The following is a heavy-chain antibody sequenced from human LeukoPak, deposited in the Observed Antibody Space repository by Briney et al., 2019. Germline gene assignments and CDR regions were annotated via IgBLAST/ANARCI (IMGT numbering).Heavy chain of an antibody. CDR1: GFTVSSNY. D-gene: IGHD5-24*01. CDR3: VRGGRDGYTHFDF. CDR2: LYSGGNT. J-gene: IGHJ4*02. Sequence: GGSLRLSCAASGFTVSSNYMSWVRQAPGKGLEWVSVLYSGGNTDYADSVKGRFTISRDNSKNTLYVQMNSLRVEDTAVYYCVRGGRDGYTHFDFWGQGTLVTVSS. V-gene: IGHV3-53*01.